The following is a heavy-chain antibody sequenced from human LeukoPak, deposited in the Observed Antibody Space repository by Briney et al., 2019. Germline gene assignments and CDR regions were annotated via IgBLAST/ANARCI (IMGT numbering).Heavy chain of an antibody. CDR2: IKQDGSDK. V-gene: IGHV3-7*01. CDR3: ARDHRIAAAGRGGFDY. Sequence: GGSLRLSCEASGFPFSNYWMTWVRQSPGKGLEWVANIKQDGSDKYYMDSVKGRFTVSRDNAKNSLYLQMNSLRAEDTAVYYCARDHRIAAAGRGGFDYWGQGTLVTVSS. J-gene: IGHJ4*02. CDR1: GFPFSNYW. D-gene: IGHD6-13*01.